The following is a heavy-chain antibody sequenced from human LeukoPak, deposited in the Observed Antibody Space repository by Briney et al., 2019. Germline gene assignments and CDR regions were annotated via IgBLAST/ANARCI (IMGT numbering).Heavy chain of an antibody. Sequence: GGSLRLSCAASGFTFGSYAMTWVRQAPGEGLEWVSAIGASGSDTYYADSVKGRFTTSRDNSKNTVFLQMDSLRAEDTAVYYCVSRYSGTPWGQGTLVTVSS. CDR2: IGASGSDT. J-gene: IGHJ5*02. D-gene: IGHD1-26*01. V-gene: IGHV3-23*01. CDR1: GFTFGSYA. CDR3: VSRYSGTP.